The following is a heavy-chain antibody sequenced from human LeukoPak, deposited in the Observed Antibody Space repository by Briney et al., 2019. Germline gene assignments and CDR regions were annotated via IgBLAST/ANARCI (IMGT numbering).Heavy chain of an antibody. CDR3: TTWSG. CDR1: GFTFSNAW. D-gene: IGHD1-14*01. CDR2: IESKTDGGTT. Sequence: GGSLRLSCAASGFTFSNAWMSWVRQAPGKGLEWVGRIESKTDGGTTDYAAPVKGRFTISRDDSKNTLYLQMNSLKTEDTAVYYCTTWSGWGQGTLVTVSS. V-gene: IGHV3-15*04. J-gene: IGHJ4*02.